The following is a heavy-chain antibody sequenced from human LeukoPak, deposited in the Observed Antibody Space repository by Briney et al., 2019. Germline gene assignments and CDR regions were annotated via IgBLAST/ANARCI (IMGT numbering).Heavy chain of an antibody. CDR1: GFTFNTYG. Sequence: GGSLRLSCAASGFTFNTYGMNWVRQAPGKRLEWVAIIWYDGSDKYYADSVKGRFTISRDASKNTLYLQVNTLRAEDTAIYYCARVGCTGGSCLAYNYYTMDVWGQGTTVTVSS. CDR3: ARVGCTGGSCLAYNYYTMDV. J-gene: IGHJ6*02. CDR2: IWYDGSDK. D-gene: IGHD2-15*01. V-gene: IGHV3-33*01.